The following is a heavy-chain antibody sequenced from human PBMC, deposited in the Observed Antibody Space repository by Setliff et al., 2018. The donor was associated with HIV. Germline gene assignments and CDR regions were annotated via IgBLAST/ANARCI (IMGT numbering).Heavy chain of an antibody. CDR3: ARDRYSGSSTDY. CDR2: IYTSGNI. Sequence: SETLSLTCTVSGGSISSGDYYWSWIRQPPGKGLEWIGRIYTSGNINYNPSLKSRVTISVDTSKNQFSLKLSSVTAADTAVYYCARDRYSGSSTDYWGQGTLVTVSS. J-gene: IGHJ4*02. CDR1: GGSISSGDYY. V-gene: IGHV4-61*02. D-gene: IGHD1-26*01.